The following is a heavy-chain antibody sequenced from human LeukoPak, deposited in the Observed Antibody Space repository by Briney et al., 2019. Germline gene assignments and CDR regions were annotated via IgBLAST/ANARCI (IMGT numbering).Heavy chain of an antibody. CDR3: ARDRTYYYDSSGYSGFDY. D-gene: IGHD3-22*01. J-gene: IGHJ4*02. CDR2: INPNSGGT. CDR1: GNTFTGYY. Sequence: ASVKVSCTASGNTFTGYYMHWVGQAPGQGLEWMGRINPNSGGTNYAQKFQGRVTMTRDTSISTAYMELSRLRSDDTAVYYCARDRTYYYDSSGYSGFDYWGQGTLVTVSS. V-gene: IGHV1-2*02.